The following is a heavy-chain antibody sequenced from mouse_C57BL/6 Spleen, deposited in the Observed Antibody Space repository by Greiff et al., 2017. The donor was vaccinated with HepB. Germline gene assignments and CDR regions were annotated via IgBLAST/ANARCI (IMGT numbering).Heavy chain of an antibody. Sequence: DVMLVESGGGLVQPKGSLKLSCAASGFSFNTYAMNWVRQAPGKGLEWVARIRSKSNNYATYYADSVKDRFTISRDDSESMLYLQKNNLKTEDTAMYYCVRHGPFYYDGSSLGYAMDYWGQGTSVTVSS. CDR2: IRSKSNNYAT. D-gene: IGHD1-1*01. V-gene: IGHV10-1*01. CDR3: VRHGPFYYDGSSLGYAMDY. J-gene: IGHJ4*01. CDR1: GFSFNTYA.